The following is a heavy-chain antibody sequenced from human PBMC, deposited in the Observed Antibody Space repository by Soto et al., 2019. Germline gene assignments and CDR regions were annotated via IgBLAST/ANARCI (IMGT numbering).Heavy chain of an antibody. D-gene: IGHD6-19*01. CDR1: GFTFSTHA. Sequence: QVQLVETGGGVVQPGRSLRLSCVASGFTFSTHAMHWVRQAPGKGLEWVAVVWSDGNKQYYADSVMGRFTISRDNSRNTLYLQMNSLRAEDTALYFCVSGPPRGWYRNIYYYYGLDAWGQGTTVTVTS. V-gene: IGHV3-33*01. J-gene: IGHJ6*02. CDR3: VSGPPRGWYRNIYYYYGLDA. CDR2: VWSDGNKQ.